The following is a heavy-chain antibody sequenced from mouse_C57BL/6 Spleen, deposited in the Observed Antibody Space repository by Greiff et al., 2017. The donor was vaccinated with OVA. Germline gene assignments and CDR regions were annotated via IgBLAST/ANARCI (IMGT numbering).Heavy chain of an antibody. Sequence: VQLQQSGAELVKPGASVKLSCKASGYTFTSYWMHWVKQRPGQGLEWIGMIHPNSGSTNHNEKFKSKATLTVDKSSSTAYMQLSSLTSEDSAVYYCARSEVLHWYFDVWGTGTTVTVSS. CDR2: IHPNSGST. CDR1: GYTFTSYW. CDR3: ARSEVLHWYFDV. V-gene: IGHV1-64*01. J-gene: IGHJ1*03.